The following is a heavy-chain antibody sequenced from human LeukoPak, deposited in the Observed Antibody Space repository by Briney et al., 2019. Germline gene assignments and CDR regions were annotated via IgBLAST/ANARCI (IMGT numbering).Heavy chain of an antibody. D-gene: IGHD5-12*01. CDR2: IKQDGSEK. Sequence: PGGSLRLSCAASGFTFSSYWMSWVRQAPGKGLEWVANIKQDGSEKYYVDSVKGRFTISRDNAKNSLYLQMNSLRAEDTAVYYCARDLTGHGSGYEGPSDYWGQGTLVTVSS. J-gene: IGHJ4*02. CDR1: GFTFSSYW. CDR3: ARDLTGHGSGYEGPSDY. V-gene: IGHV3-7*01.